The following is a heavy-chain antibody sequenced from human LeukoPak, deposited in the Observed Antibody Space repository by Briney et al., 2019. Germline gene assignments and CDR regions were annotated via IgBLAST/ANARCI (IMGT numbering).Heavy chain of an antibody. V-gene: IGHV4-39*01. CDR1: GGSISSSSYY. Sequence: SETLSLTCTVSGGSISSSSYYWGWIRQPPGKGLEWIGSIYYSGSTYYNPYLKSRVTISVDTSKNQFSLKLSSVTAADTAVYYCARRSEGSAVDGYAFDIWGQGTMVTVSS. J-gene: IGHJ3*02. CDR2: IYYSGST. CDR3: ARRSEGSAVDGYAFDI. D-gene: IGHD6-19*01.